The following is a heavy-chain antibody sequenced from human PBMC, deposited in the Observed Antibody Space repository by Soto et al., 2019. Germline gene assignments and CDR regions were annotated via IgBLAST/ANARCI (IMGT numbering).Heavy chain of an antibody. CDR2: IYPGDSDT. V-gene: IGHV5-51*01. CDR1: GYSFTSYW. J-gene: IGHJ5*02. D-gene: IGHD3-3*01. CDR3: ATRITVFGLLIPPFDP. Sequence: GESLKISCKGSGYSFTSYWIGWVRQMPGKGLEWMGIIYPGDSDTRYSPSFQGQVTISADKSISTAYLQWSSLKASDTAIYYCATRITVFGLLIPPFDPWGQGTQVTVSS.